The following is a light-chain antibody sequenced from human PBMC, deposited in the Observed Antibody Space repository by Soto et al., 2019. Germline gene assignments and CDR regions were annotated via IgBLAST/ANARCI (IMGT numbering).Light chain of an antibody. Sequence: QSALTQPASISGSPGQTITICCTGSDSDIGAYNYVSWYQHHPGKAPKLIIFEVNNQPSGVSHRFSGSKSANTASLTISGLQADDEADYYCASYTTSHTRVFGGGTKVTVL. CDR1: DSDIGAYNY. V-gene: IGLV2-14*01. J-gene: IGLJ3*02. CDR2: EVN. CDR3: ASYTTSHTRV.